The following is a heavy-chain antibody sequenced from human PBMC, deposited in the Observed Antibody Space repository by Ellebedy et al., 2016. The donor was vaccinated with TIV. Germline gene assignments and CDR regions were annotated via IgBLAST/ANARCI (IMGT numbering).Heavy chain of an antibody. Sequence: GESLKISCTASGFTFSSHWMHWVRQAPGKGLVWVSRISSDGSYTSYADSVKGRFTISRDNAKNTLFLQMNSLRAEDTALYYCARVYCSGATCPAAFDIWGQGTMVTVSS. J-gene: IGHJ3*02. CDR2: ISSDGSYT. D-gene: IGHD2-15*01. V-gene: IGHV3-74*01. CDR3: ARVYCSGATCPAAFDI. CDR1: GFTFSSHW.